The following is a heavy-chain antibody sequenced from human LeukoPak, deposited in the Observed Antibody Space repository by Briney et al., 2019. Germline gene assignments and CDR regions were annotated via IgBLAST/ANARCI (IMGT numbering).Heavy chain of an antibody. Sequence: ASVKVSCKASGYTFTSYGISWVRQAPGQGLEWMGWISAYNGNTNYAQKLQGRVTMTTDTSTSTAYMELRSLRSDDTAVYYCVRDRPYYYDSSGINWFDPWGQGTLVTVSS. CDR1: GYTFTSYG. CDR2: ISAYNGNT. D-gene: IGHD3-22*01. V-gene: IGHV1-18*01. CDR3: VRDRPYYYDSSGINWFDP. J-gene: IGHJ5*02.